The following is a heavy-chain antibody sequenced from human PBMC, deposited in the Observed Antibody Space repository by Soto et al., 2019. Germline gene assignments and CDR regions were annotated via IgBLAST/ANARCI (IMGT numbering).Heavy chain of an antibody. J-gene: IGHJ4*02. CDR2: LQTDGSHP. V-gene: IGHV3-74*01. D-gene: IGHD2-21*02. CDR3: ASAGDPDY. CDR1: GVTFDYYW. Sequence: VQLVESGGGLVQPGGSLRLSCVASGVTFDYYWMHWVRQAPGEGLMWVSRLQTDGSHPDYADFVKGRFTTSRDNAKNTLYLQMNNLRAEDTAVYYCASAGDPDYWGQGTLVTVSS.